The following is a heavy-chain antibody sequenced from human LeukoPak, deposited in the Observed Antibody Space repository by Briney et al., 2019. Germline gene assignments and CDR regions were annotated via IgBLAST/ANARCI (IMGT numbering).Heavy chain of an antibody. J-gene: IGHJ4*02. V-gene: IGHV3-23*01. CDR2: ISRSAYNS. CDR3: AKHSGSYFIYYVDS. CDR1: GFTFSSYG. Sequence: GGSLRLSCAASGFTFSSYGMGWVRQAPGKGLEWVSTISRSAYNSYYADSVKGRFTISRDNSANTLYLQMNSLRAEDTALYYCAKHSGSYFIYYVDSWGQGTLVTVSS. D-gene: IGHD1-26*01.